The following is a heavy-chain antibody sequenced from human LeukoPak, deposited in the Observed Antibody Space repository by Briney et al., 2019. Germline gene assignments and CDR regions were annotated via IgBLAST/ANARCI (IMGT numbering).Heavy chain of an antibody. V-gene: IGHV7-4-1*02. D-gene: IGHD2-15*01. Sequence: GASVKVSCKASGYTFTSYAMNWVRQAPGQGLEWMGWINTNTGNPTYAQGFTGRFVFSLDTSVSTAYLQISSLKAEDTAVYYCARSWMGSYYCSGGSCYSVALYYYYMDVWGKGTTVTVSS. J-gene: IGHJ6*03. CDR2: INTNTGNP. CDR1: GYTFTSYA. CDR3: ARSWMGSYYCSGGSCYSVALYYYYMDV.